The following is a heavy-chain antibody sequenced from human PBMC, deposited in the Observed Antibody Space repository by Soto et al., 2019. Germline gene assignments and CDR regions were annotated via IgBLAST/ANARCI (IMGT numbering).Heavy chain of an antibody. V-gene: IGHV3-33*03. CDR3: VRGDGDYNDGNGYLARH. Sequence: PGGSLRLSCAASGFRFSHFGIHWVRQAPGKGLEWVAVIWYDGSNKYYADSVQGRLTISRDNAKNTLYLQMNSLRAEDTAVYYCVRGDGDYNDGNGYLARHWGQGTLVTVSS. D-gene: IGHD5-18*01. J-gene: IGHJ4*02. CDR1: GFRFSHFG. CDR2: IWYDGSNK.